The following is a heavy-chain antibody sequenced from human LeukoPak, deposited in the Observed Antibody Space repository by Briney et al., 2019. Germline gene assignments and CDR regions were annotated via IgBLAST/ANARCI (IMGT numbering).Heavy chain of an antibody. D-gene: IGHD3-16*01. J-gene: IGHJ4*02. CDR3: AKDGGSVITAFDY. CDR2: ISGTGDNT. CDR1: GFIFRRYD. V-gene: IGHV3-23*01. Sequence: GGSLRLSCAASGFIFRRYDMSWVRQAPGRGLEWVSAISGTGDNTYYADSVKGRFTISRDNSRNTLYLQMDSLRAEDTAVYYCAKDGGSVITAFDYWGQGSLVTVSS.